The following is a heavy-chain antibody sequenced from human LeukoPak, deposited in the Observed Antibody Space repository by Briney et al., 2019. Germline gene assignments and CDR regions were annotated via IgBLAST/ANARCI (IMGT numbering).Heavy chain of an antibody. CDR2: IYPGDSDT. D-gene: IGHD2-15*01. J-gene: IGHJ4*02. CDR3: ARPDCSGGSCPASH. Sequence: GESLKMSCKGSGYSFTSYWMSWVRQMPRKGLEWKGIIYPGDSDTRYSPSFQGQVTISADKSISTAYLQWSSLKASDTAMYYCARPDCSGGSCPASHWGQGTLVTVSS. CDR1: GYSFTSYW. V-gene: IGHV5-51*01.